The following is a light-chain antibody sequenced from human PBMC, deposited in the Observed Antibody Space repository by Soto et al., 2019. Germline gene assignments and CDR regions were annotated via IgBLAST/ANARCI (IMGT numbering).Light chain of an antibody. J-gene: IGKJ4*01. CDR3: LQDYSYPLT. CDR1: QDIRSD. CDR2: ATS. V-gene: IGKV1-6*01. Sequence: AIQMTQFPSSLSASVGDRVTITCRASQDIRSDLGWYQQRPGKAPKLLIYATSSLQSGVPSRFSGSGSGTDFTLTISSLQPEDFATYYCLQDYSYPLTFGGGTKVDNK.